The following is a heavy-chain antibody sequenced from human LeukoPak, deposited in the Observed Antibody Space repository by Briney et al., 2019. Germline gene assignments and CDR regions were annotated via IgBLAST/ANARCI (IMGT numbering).Heavy chain of an antibody. Sequence: GGSLRLSCAASGFTFSSYSMMWVRQAPGKGLEWVSVIYSGGSTYYADSVKGRFTISRDNSKNTLYLQMNSLRAEDTAVYYCARDDGVMEDWGQGTLVTVSS. CDR3: ARDDGVMED. V-gene: IGHV3-66*01. J-gene: IGHJ4*02. CDR2: IYSGGST. CDR1: GFTFSSYS. D-gene: IGHD3-16*01.